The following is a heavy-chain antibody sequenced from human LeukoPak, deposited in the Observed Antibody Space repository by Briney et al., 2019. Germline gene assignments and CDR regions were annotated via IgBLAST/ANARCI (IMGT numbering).Heavy chain of an antibody. CDR2: ISYDGSNK. CDR3: ARGPPRVDFDY. CDR1: GFTFSSYG. V-gene: IGHV3-30*03. D-gene: IGHD2-15*01. Sequence: GGSLRLSCAASGFTFSSYGMHWVRQAPGKGLEWVAVISYDGSNKYYADSVKGRFTISRDNSKNTLYLQMNSLRSEDTAVYYCARGPPRVDFDYWGQGTLVTVSS. J-gene: IGHJ4*02.